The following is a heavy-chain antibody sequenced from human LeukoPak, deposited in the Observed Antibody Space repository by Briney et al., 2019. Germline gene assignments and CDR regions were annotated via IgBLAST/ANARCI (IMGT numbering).Heavy chain of an antibody. V-gene: IGHV3-73*01. D-gene: IGHD5-24*01. J-gene: IGHJ4*02. CDR1: GFTLSGSA. CDR2: IRSNTNTYAT. Sequence: GGSLKLSCAASGFTLSGSAMHWVRQASGKGLEWVGRIRSNTNTYATAYAASVKGRFTISRDDSKNTAYLQMNSLKTEDTAVYYCTRLPLEMATTPADYWGQGTLVTVSS. CDR3: TRLPLEMATTPADY.